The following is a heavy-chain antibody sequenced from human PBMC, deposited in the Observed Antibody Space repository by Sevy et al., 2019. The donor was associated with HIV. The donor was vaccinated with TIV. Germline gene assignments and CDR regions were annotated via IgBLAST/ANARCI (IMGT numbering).Heavy chain of an antibody. Sequence: GGSLRLSCAASGFPFSNYAMSWIRQAPGKGLEWVSTLIGGGSRTYYADSVTGRFTISRDNSKNTLYLQMKGMRADDTAIYYGAKRRVQSGLSGGGANYGWDVCGHGTTVTVSS. D-gene: IGHD2-15*01. CDR2: LIGGGSRT. CDR3: AKRRVQSGLSGGGANYGWDV. J-gene: IGHJ6*02. CDR1: GFPFSNYA. V-gene: IGHV3-23*01.